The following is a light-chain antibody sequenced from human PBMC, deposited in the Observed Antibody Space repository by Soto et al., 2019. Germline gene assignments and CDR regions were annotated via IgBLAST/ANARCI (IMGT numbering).Light chain of an antibody. J-gene: IGLJ3*02. V-gene: IGLV2-14*01. CDR2: EVS. CDR1: TSDVGGYNL. CDR3: SSYTSSSTLL. Sequence: QSALTQPASVSGSPGQSITISCTGTTSDVGGYNLVSWYQQHPGKAPRLMILEVSKRPSGVSDRFSGSKSGNTASLTISGLQAVDEADYFCSSYTSSSTLLFGGGTKLTVL.